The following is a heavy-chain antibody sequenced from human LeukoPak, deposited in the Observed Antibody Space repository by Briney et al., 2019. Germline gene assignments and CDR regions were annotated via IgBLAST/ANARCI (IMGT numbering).Heavy chain of an antibody. V-gene: IGHV3-30*10. Sequence: GGSLRPSCAASGFTFSSYAMHWVRQAPGKGLEWVAVISYDGSNKYYTDSVKGRFTISRDNSKNTLYLQMNSLRAEDTAVYYCARDSYYYDSSGYYWGTNWFDPWGQGTLVTASS. D-gene: IGHD3-22*01. CDR2: ISYDGSNK. CDR1: GFTFSSYA. CDR3: ARDSYYYDSSGYYWGTNWFDP. J-gene: IGHJ5*02.